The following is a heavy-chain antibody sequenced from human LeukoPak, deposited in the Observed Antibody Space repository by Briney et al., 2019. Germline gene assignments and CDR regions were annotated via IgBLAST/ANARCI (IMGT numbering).Heavy chain of an antibody. CDR1: GFTFSSYG. CDR2: ISYDGSNK. Sequence: GRSLRLSCAASGFTFSSYGMHWVRQAPGKGLEWVAVISYDGSNKYYADSVKGRFTTSRDNSKNTLYLQMNSLRAEDTAVYYCAKDGPSYYFDYWGQGTLVTVSS. V-gene: IGHV3-30*18. CDR3: AKDGPSYYFDY. D-gene: IGHD6-6*01. J-gene: IGHJ4*02.